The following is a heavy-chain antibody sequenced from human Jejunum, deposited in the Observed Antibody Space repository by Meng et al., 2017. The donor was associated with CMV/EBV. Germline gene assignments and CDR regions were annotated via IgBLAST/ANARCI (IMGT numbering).Heavy chain of an antibody. V-gene: IGHV1-18*01. CDR2: ISCYNGDA. CDR3: ARDPSNTSGRYAYFDY. Sequence: QLQLVQSGAEVXXXXXSXRVXXXASGYTFTHHGISWIRQSPGQGLEWMGWISCYNGDANYAQKLQGRVTMTTDTSTNTAYMDLRSLRSDDTAVYYCARDPSNTSGRYAYFDYWGQGTLVTVSS. J-gene: IGHJ4*02. CDR1: GYTFTHHG. D-gene: IGHD6-19*01.